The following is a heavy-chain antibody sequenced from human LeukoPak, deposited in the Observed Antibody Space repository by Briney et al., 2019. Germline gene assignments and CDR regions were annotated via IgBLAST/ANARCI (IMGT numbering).Heavy chain of an antibody. V-gene: IGHV4-59*12. J-gene: IGHJ4*02. D-gene: IGHD3-10*01. CDR2: IHYTGST. CDR1: GDSFSGYY. Sequence: SETLSLTCAVYGDSFSGYYRGWIRQPPGKGLECIGYIHYTGSTNYNPSLKSRVTISVDTSKNQFPLKLSSVTAADTAVYYCARDRYYYGSGSYYFDYWGQGTLVTVSS. CDR3: ARDRYYYGSGSYYFDY.